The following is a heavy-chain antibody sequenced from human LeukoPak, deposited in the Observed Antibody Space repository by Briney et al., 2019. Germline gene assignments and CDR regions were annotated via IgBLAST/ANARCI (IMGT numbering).Heavy chain of an antibody. V-gene: IGHV3-23*01. D-gene: IGHD2-15*01. CDR2: ISVSGGTT. CDR3: ANRGYSYYFDY. CDR1: GFTFSSYA. J-gene: IGHJ4*02. Sequence: GGSLRLSCAASGFTFSSYAMNWVRQAPGRGLEWVSTISVSGGTTYYADSVKGRFTISRDNSKNTLYLQMNSLRAEDTAVCYCANRGYSYYFDYWGQGTLVTVSS.